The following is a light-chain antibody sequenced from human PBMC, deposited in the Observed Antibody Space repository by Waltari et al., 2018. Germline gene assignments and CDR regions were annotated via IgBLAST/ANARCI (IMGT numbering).Light chain of an antibody. CDR1: QSISNW. V-gene: IGKV1-12*01. Sequence: DIQMTQSPSSLSASVGDTLPITCRASQSISNWLAWYQQKPGKARKLLIYKASSLQSGVPSRFSGSGSGTDFTLTINSLQPEDFGNYYCLQYTSSRTFGQGTKVEIK. CDR3: LQYTSSRT. CDR2: KAS. J-gene: IGKJ1*01.